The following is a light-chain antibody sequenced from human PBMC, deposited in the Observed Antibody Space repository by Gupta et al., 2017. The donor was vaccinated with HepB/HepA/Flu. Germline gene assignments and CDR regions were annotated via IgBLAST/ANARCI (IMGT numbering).Light chain of an antibody. V-gene: IGLV1-40*01. CDR3: QSYDSSPPWV. J-gene: IGLJ3*02. Sequence: QSVLTPPPSVSGGPGQRVTISCTGSHSNIGAGYDVHWYQQLPGTAPKLLIYGNRNRPSGVPNRFSGSKSGTSASLAIAGLQVEDEADYYCQSYDSSPPWVFGGGTKLTVL. CDR2: GNR. CDR1: HSNIGAGYD.